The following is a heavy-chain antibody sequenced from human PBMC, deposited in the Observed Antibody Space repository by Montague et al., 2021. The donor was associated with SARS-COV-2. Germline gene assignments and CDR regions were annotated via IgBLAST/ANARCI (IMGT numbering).Heavy chain of an antibody. D-gene: IGHD3-9*01. V-gene: IGHV2-70*11. CDR2: IDWDDDK. Sequence: PALVKPTQTLTLTCTFSGFSLSTSGMCVSWIRQPPGKALEWLARIDWDDDKYYSTSLKTRLAISEDTSKNQVVLTMTNMDPVDTATYYCARIRYDILTGYQTLFDYWGQGTLVTVSS. J-gene: IGHJ4*02. CDR3: ARIRYDILTGYQTLFDY. CDR1: GFSLSTSGMC.